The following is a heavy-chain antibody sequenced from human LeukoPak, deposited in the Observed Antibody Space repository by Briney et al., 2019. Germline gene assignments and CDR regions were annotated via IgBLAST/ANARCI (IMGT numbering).Heavy chain of an antibody. J-gene: IGHJ4*02. CDR3: AKDRVGFFFGY. Sequence: PGRSLRLSCAASGFTLSSSGMHWDRQAPGKGLEWEAVISYDGSNKYYADSVKERFTIYRDNSKNTLYRQMNCLRAEDTAVYYGAKDRVGFFFGYWGQGALVAVSS. V-gene: IGHV3-30*18. CDR2: ISYDGSNK. CDR1: GFTLSSSG. D-gene: IGHD2-15*01.